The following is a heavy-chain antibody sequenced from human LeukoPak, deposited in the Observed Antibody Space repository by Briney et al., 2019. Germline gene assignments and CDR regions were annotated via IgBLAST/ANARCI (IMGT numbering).Heavy chain of an antibody. J-gene: IGHJ4*02. CDR1: GFTFSSYA. V-gene: IGHV3-30-3*01. D-gene: IGHD5-24*01. CDR2: ISYDGSNK. CDR3: ARDFGEMATTNYFDY. Sequence: GRSLRLSCAASGFTFSSYAMYWVRQAPGKGLEWVAVISYDGSNKYYADSVKGRFTISRDNSKNTLYLQMNSLRAEDTAVYYCARDFGEMATTNYFDYWGQGTLVTVSS.